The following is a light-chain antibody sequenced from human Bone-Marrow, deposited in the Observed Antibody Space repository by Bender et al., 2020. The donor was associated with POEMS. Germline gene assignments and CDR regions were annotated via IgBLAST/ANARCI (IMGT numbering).Light chain of an antibody. CDR2: QDI. CDR1: KLRHKY. CDR3: QAWDNNTFV. V-gene: IGLV3-1*01. Sequence: SYDLTQPPSVSVSTGQTASITCSGDKLRHKYVSWYQQWPGQSPVMVIYQDIKRPPGIPERFSGSNSGNTATLTISGTQAMDEADYYCQAWDNNTFVFGPGTKVTVL. J-gene: IGLJ1*01.